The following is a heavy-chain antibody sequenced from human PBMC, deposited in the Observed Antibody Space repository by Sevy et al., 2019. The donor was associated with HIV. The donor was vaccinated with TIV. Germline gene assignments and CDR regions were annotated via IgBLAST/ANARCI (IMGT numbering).Heavy chain of an antibody. D-gene: IGHD4-17*01. CDR3: ARDRRNYGGQYFDY. J-gene: IGHJ4*02. CDR2: ISSGSSHT. V-gene: IGHV3-11*06. Sequence: GGFLRLSCAASGFTFSDYYMSWVRQAPGKGLEWISDISSGSSHTNDADSVKGRFTISRDNAKNSLYLEMNSLRVEDTAVYYCARDRRNYGGQYFDYWGQGTLVTVSS. CDR1: GFTFSDYY.